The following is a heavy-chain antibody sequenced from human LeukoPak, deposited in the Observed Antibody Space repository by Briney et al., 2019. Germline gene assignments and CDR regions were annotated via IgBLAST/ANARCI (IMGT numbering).Heavy chain of an antibody. CDR2: IYSDGST. Sequence: PGGSLRLSCAASGFTVSSNYMSWVRQAPGKGLEWVSVIYSDGSTYYADSVKGGFSISRDNSKNTIYLQMNSLRAEDTAVYYCARDRPVAGLDTWGQGTLVTVSS. J-gene: IGHJ5*02. CDR1: GFTVSSNY. CDR3: ARDRPVAGLDT. D-gene: IGHD6-19*01. V-gene: IGHV3-66*01.